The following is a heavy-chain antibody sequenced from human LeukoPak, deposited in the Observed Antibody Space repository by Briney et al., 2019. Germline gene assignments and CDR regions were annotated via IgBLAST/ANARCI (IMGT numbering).Heavy chain of an antibody. V-gene: IGHV4-30-4*02. Sequence: SDTLSLTCTVSGGSISSGDYYWSWIRQPPGKGLEWIGYIYYSGSTYCNPSLKSRVTISVDTSKNQFSLKLSSLTAADTAVYYCARGDGDYYGSGSYSHWGQGTLVTVSS. J-gene: IGHJ4*02. CDR3: ARGDGDYYGSGSYSH. D-gene: IGHD3-10*01. CDR2: IYYSGST. CDR1: GGSISSGDYY.